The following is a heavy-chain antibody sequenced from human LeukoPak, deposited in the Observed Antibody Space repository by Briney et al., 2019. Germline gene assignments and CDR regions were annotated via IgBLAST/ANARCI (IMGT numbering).Heavy chain of an antibody. V-gene: IGHV4-59*01. Sequence: PSETLSLTCTVSGGSISSYYWSWIRQPPGKGLEWIGYTYYSGSTNYNPSLKSRVTISVDTSKNQFSLRLSSVTAADTAVYYCARGRYCSGGSCYSADAFDIWGQGTMDTVSS. CDR1: GGSISSYY. CDR3: ARGRYCSGGSCYSADAFDI. CDR2: TYYSGST. J-gene: IGHJ3*02. D-gene: IGHD2-15*01.